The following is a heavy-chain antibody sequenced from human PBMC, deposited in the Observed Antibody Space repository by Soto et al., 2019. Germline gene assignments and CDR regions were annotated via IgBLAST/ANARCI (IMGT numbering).Heavy chain of an antibody. CDR1: GLPHSSFA. V-gene: IGHV3-23*05. CDR3: AKDAVYNDGLWLMDH. D-gene: IGHD2-21*01. Sequence: LRLSCTASGLPHSSFAMMWVRQAPGKGLECVSGIYGSGRGIEYANSVKGRFTISRDNSKNTVYLQMTDLRADDTAVYYCAKDAVYNDGLWLMDHWGQGAQVTVSS. J-gene: IGHJ4*02. CDR2: IYGSGRGI.